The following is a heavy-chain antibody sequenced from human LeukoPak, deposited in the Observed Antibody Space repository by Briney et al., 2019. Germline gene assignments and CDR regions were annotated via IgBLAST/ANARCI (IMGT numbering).Heavy chain of an antibody. Sequence: ASVRVSCKASGGTFSSYAISWVRQAPGQGLEWMGGIIPIFGTANYAQKFQGRVRITADESTSTAYMELSSLRSEDTAVYYCAREVCGGSCYFDYWGQGTLVTVSS. CDR3: AREVCGGSCYFDY. V-gene: IGHV1-69*13. CDR1: GGTFSSYA. J-gene: IGHJ4*02. CDR2: IIPIFGTA. D-gene: IGHD2-15*01.